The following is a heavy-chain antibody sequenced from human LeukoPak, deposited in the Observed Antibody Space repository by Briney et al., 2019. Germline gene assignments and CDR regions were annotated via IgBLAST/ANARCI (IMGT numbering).Heavy chain of an antibody. V-gene: IGHV3-7*01. J-gene: IGHJ4*02. CDR3: ARGSYGSGSYYQNY. Sequence: PGGSLRLSCAASGFTFSSYWMTWVRQAPGKGLEWVANIKQDGSEKYNVDSVKGRFTISRDNAKNSLYLQMNSLRAEDTAVYYCARGSYGSGSYYQNYWGQGTLVTVSS. CDR1: GFTFSSYW. CDR2: IKQDGSEK. D-gene: IGHD3-10*01.